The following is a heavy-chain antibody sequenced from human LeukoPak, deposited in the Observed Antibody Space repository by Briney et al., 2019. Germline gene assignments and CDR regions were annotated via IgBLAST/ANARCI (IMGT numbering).Heavy chain of an antibody. Sequence: SSETLSLTCAVYGGSFSGYYWTWIRQPPGKGLEWIGEINHSGSTNYNPSLQSRVTISVDRSKNQFSLKVTSVTAADTAVYYCVRGDSSGRYYAPLDSWGRGTLVTVSS. CDR2: INHSGST. CDR1: GGSFSGYY. V-gene: IGHV4-34*01. J-gene: IGHJ4*02. D-gene: IGHD3-10*01. CDR3: VRGDSSGRYYAPLDS.